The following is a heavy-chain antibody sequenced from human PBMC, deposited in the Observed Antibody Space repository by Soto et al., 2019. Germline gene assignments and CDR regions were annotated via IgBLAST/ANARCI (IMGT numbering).Heavy chain of an antibody. D-gene: IGHD2-15*01. CDR1: GGSISSYY. J-gene: IGHJ3*02. Sequence: SETLSLTCTVSGGSISSYYWSWIRQPPGKGLEWIGYIYYSGSTNYNPSLKSRVTISVDTSKNQFSLKLSSVTAADTAVYYCARVGCSGGSCYSARAAFDIWGQGTMVTVSS. V-gene: IGHV4-59*01. CDR3: ARVGCSGGSCYSARAAFDI. CDR2: IYYSGST.